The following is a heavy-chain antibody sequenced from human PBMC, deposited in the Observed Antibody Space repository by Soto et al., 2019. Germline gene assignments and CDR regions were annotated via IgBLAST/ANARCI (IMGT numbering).Heavy chain of an antibody. D-gene: IGHD2-15*01. Sequence: ETLSLTCTVSGGSISSYYWSWIRQPPGKGLEWIGYIYYSGSTNYNPSLKSRVTISVDTSKNQFSLKLSSVTAADTAVYYCARGWCSGGSCYRPGYLYWFDPWGQGTLVTVSS. CDR1: GGSISSYY. CDR3: ARGWCSGGSCYRPGYLYWFDP. J-gene: IGHJ5*02. V-gene: IGHV4-59*08. CDR2: IYYSGST.